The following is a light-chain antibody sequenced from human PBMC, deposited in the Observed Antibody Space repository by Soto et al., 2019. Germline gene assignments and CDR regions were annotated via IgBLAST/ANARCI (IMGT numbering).Light chain of an antibody. Sequence: QSVLTQPPSVSGAPGQTVTISCTGSSSNIGGRYDVRWYQQLPGTAPKLLLHSNTNRPSGVPARFSGSTSGTSASLAITGLQPADEAEYYCQAYDSSLSGYVFGTGTKVTVL. CDR1: SSNIGGRYD. V-gene: IGLV1-40*01. CDR2: SNT. CDR3: QAYDSSLSGYV. J-gene: IGLJ1*01.